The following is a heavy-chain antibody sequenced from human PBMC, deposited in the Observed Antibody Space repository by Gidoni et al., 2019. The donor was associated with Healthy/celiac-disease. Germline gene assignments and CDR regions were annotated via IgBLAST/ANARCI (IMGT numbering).Heavy chain of an antibody. Sequence: QVQLQQWGAGLLKPSETLSLTCAVYGGSFSGYYWSWIRQPPGKGLEWIGEINHSGSTNYNPSLKSRVTISVDTSKNQFSLKLSSVTAADTAVYYCASAHYYGPSYYYYYGMDVWGQGTTVTVSS. CDR3: ASAHYYGPSYYYYYGMDV. V-gene: IGHV4-34*01. CDR1: GGSFSGYY. D-gene: IGHD3-10*01. J-gene: IGHJ6*02. CDR2: INHSGST.